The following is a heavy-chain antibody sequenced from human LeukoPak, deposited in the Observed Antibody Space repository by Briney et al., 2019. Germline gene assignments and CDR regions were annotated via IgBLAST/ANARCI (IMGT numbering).Heavy chain of an antibody. CDR1: GFTFSSYA. Sequence: GGSLRLSCAASGFTFSSYAMSWIRQAPGKGLEWVSYISSSGSTIYYADSVKGRFTISRDNAKNSLYLQMNSLRAEDTAVYYCARDSSYDFWSGYQDNWFDPWGQGTLVTVSS. CDR2: ISSSGSTI. CDR3: ARDSSYDFWSGYQDNWFDP. D-gene: IGHD3-3*01. J-gene: IGHJ5*02. V-gene: IGHV3-11*01.